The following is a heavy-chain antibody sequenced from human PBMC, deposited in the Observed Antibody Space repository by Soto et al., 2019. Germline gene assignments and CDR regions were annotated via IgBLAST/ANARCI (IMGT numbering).Heavy chain of an antibody. CDR2: INAGNGNT. Sequence: QVQLVQSGAEVKKPGASVEVSCKASGYTFTSYAMHWVRQAPGQRLEWMGWINAGNGNTKYSQKFQGRVTITRDTSASTAYMELSSLRSEDTAVYYCASLGIAAAGRGYWGQGTLVTVSS. V-gene: IGHV1-3*01. J-gene: IGHJ4*02. CDR1: GYTFTSYA. D-gene: IGHD6-13*01. CDR3: ASLGIAAAGRGY.